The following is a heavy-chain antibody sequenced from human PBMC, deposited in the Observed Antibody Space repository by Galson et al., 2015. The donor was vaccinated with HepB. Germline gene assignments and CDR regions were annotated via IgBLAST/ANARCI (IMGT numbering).Heavy chain of an antibody. CDR2: ISYDGSNK. CDR1: GFTFSSYA. V-gene: IGHV3-30*04. J-gene: IGHJ4*02. Sequence: SLRLSCAASGFTFSSYAMHWVRQAPGKGLEWVAVISYDGSNKYYADSVKGRFTISRDNSKNTLYLQMNSLRAEDTAVYYCARDKTSWALDYWGQGTLVTVSS. D-gene: IGHD3-16*01. CDR3: ARDKTSWALDY.